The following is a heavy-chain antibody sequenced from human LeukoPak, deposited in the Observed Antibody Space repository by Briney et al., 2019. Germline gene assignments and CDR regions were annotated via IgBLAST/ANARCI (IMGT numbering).Heavy chain of an antibody. J-gene: IGHJ4*02. D-gene: IGHD6-19*01. Sequence: SETXSLTCTVSGGSINSGGYYGSWIRQPAGKGLEWIGYIYHSGSTYYNPSLKSRVTISEDRSKNQFSLNLNSVTAADTAVYYCARYSGWLKVYFDLWGQGTLVTVSS. V-gene: IGHV4-30-2*01. CDR1: GGSINSGGYY. CDR3: ARYSGWLKVYFDL. CDR2: IYHSGST.